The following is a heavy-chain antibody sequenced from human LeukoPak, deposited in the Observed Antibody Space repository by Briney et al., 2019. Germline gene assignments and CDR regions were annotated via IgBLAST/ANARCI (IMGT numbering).Heavy chain of an antibody. CDR1: GGSFSGYY. D-gene: IGHD6-13*01. CDR3: ASRSGQQLVRVDY. V-gene: IGHV4-34*01. Sequence: SETLSLTCAVYGGSFSGYYWSWIRQPPGKGLEWIGEINHSGSTNYNPSLKSRVTISVDTSKNQFSLKLSSVTAADTAVYYCASRSGQQLVRVDYWGQGTLVTVSS. J-gene: IGHJ4*02. CDR2: INHSGST.